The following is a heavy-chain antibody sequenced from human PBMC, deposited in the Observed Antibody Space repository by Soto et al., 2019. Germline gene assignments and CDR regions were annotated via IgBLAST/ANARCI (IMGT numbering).Heavy chain of an antibody. CDR2: IDPSDSYT. Sequence: GESLKISCKGSGYSFTSYWISWVRQIPGKGLEWMGRIDPSDSYTNYSPSFQGHVTISADKSISTAYLQWSSLKASDTAMYYCARHFPPTTVTTLEGYYFDYWGQGTLVTVSS. CDR3: ARHFPPTTVTTLEGYYFDY. CDR1: GYSFTSYW. D-gene: IGHD4-17*01. V-gene: IGHV5-10-1*01. J-gene: IGHJ4*02.